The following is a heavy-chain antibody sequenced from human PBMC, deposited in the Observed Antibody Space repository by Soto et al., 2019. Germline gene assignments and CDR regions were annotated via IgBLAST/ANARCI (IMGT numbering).Heavy chain of an antibody. D-gene: IGHD3-10*01. V-gene: IGHV3-23*01. CDR2: VSANGQGI. CDR1: GFTFSSSA. Sequence: EVQLLESGGGLVQPGGSLSLSCAASGFTFSSSAISWVRQAPGKGLEWVSAVSANGQGIYYADSVRCRFTIPRDNSKNPVLLHMDSLSAEDTAVYYCAKVRHYPRDYLHYGGQGTLVTVSS. J-gene: IGHJ4*02. CDR3: AKVRHYPRDYLHY.